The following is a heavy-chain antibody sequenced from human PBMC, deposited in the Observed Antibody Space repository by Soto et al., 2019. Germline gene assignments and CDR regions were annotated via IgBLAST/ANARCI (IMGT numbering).Heavy chain of an antibody. CDR3: ARELDSSGYPFAY. CDR1: GGTFSSYA. CDR2: IIPIFGTA. V-gene: IGHV1-69*13. J-gene: IGHJ4*02. Sequence: SVNVSCKASGGTFSSYAISWVRQAPGQGLEWMGGIIPIFGTANYAQKFQGRVTITADESTSTAYMELSSLRSEDTAVYYCARELDSSGYPFAYWGQGTLVTVSS. D-gene: IGHD3-22*01.